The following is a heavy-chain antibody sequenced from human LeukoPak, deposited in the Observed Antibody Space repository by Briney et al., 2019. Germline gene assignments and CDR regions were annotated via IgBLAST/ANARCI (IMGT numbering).Heavy chain of an antibody. D-gene: IGHD7-27*01. V-gene: IGHV3-72*01. Sequence: GGSLRLSCAASGFTFSDHYMDWVRQAPGKGLEWVGRTRNKANSYTTEYAASVKGRFTISRDDSKNSLYLQMNSLKTEDTAVYYCARDYWGSYGMDVWGQGTTVTVSS. CDR1: GFTFSDHY. J-gene: IGHJ6*02. CDR3: ARDYWGSYGMDV. CDR2: TRNKANSYTT.